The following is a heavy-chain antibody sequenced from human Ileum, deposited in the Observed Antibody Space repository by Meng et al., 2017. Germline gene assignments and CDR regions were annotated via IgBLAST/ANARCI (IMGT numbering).Heavy chain of an antibody. CDR3: ARDHWGSLDY. D-gene: IGHD7-27*01. CDR1: GGAVSTSDYQ. J-gene: IGHJ4*02. V-gene: IGHV4-61*08. Sequence: QVQLQESGPGLVRPSETRSLICTVSGGAVSTSDYQWGWIRQPPGKGLEWIGYAGTNYNPSLKSRVTISVDTSKRQFSLKLTSVTAADTAVYYCARDHWGSLDYWGQGILVTVSS. CDR2: AGT.